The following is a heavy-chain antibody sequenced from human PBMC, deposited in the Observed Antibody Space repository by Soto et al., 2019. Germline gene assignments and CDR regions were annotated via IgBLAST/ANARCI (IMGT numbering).Heavy chain of an antibody. CDR1: GYTFTSYG. J-gene: IGHJ6*02. Sequence: ASVKVSCKASGYTFTSYGVSWVRQAPGQGLEWMGWISGHNGNTNYAQKLQGRVTMTTDTSTRTAYLELSSLTYEDTAVYYCTSIEGIDVWGQGTTVTVSS. V-gene: IGHV1-18*01. CDR3: TSIEGIDV. CDR2: ISGHNGNT.